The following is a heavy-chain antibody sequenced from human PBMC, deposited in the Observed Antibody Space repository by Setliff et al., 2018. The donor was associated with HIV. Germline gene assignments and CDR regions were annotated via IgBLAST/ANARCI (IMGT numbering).Heavy chain of an antibody. CDR2: TYYGGSTDYN. Sequence: SETLSLTCTVSGVSIRTYYWSWVRQVPGKGLEWIGDTYYGGSTDYNKYNPSLKGRVTISVDIYRKRFSLKLSSVTAADTAVYYCTRHAPGSDYGDAYYFDYWGQGRLVTVSS. D-gene: IGHD4-17*01. CDR1: GVSIRTYY. CDR3: TRHAPGSDYGDAYYFDY. V-gene: IGHV4-59*08. J-gene: IGHJ4*02.